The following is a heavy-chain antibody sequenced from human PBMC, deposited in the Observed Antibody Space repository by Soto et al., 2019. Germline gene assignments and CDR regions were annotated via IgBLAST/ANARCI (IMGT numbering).Heavy chain of an antibody. CDR2: ISGRGGST. CDR1: GFTFSSYA. CDR3: AKDGEQLVQHY. Sequence: GGSLRLSCAASGFTFSSYAMSWVRQAPGKGLECVSAISGRGGSTSYADSLKGRFTISRDNSKNTLYLQMNSLRAEDTAVNYSAKDGEQLVQHYWGQGTLVTVSS. D-gene: IGHD6-6*01. V-gene: IGHV3-23*01. J-gene: IGHJ4*02.